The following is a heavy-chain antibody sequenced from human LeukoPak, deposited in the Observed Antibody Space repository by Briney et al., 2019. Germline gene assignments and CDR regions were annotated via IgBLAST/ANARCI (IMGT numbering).Heavy chain of an antibody. CDR1: GFTFSSYA. CDR3: AKGSSRFGEFDAFDI. V-gene: IGHV3-23*01. D-gene: IGHD3-10*01. J-gene: IGHJ3*02. CDR2: ISGDDGST. Sequence: GGSLRLSCAASGFTFSSYAMSWVRQAPGKGLEWVSGISGDDGSTYYADSVKGRFTISRDNSKNTLYLQMNSLRAEDTAVYYCAKGSSRFGEFDAFDIWGQGTMVTVSS.